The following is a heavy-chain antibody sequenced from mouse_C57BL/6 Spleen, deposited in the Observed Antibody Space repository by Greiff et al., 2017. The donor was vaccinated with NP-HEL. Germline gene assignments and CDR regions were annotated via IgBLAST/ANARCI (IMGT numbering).Heavy chain of an antibody. V-gene: IGHV1-64*01. Sequence: QVQLQQPGAELVKPGASVKLSCKASGYTFTSYWMHWVKQRPGQGLEWIGMIHPNSGSTNYNEKFKSKATLTVDKSSSTAYMQLSSLTSEDSAVYYCARRDDYYSYWYFDVWGTGTTVTVSS. J-gene: IGHJ1*03. CDR2: IHPNSGST. CDR1: GYTFTSYW. D-gene: IGHD2-3*01. CDR3: ARRDDYYSYWYFDV.